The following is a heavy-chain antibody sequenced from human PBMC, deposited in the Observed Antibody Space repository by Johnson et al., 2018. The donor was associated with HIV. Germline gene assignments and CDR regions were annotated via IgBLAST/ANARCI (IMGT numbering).Heavy chain of an antibody. J-gene: IGHJ3*02. CDR3: ARSRGGSSEDAFDI. CDR1: GFTFDDYG. V-gene: IGHV3-20*04. D-gene: IGHD1-26*01. CDR2: INWNGGST. Sequence: VQLVESGGGLVQPGRSLRLSCAASGFTFDDYGMSWVRQAPGKGLEWVSGINWNGGSTGYADSVKGRFTISRDNAKNSLYLQMNSLRAEDTAFYYCARSRGGSSEDAFDIWGQGTMVTVSS.